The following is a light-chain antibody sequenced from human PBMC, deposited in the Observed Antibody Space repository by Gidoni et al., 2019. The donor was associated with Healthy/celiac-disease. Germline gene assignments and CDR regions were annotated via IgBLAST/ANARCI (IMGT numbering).Light chain of an antibody. V-gene: IGKV3-15*01. CDR2: GAS. CDR1: QRGSSN. CDR3: QQYNNWPL. J-gene: IGKJ4*02. Sequence: IVMTQSLATLSVSPGERATLSCRASQRGSSNLAWYQQKPGQAPRLLIYGASTRATGIPARFSGSGSGTEFTLTISSLQSEDFAVYYCQQYNNWPLFXGXTKVEIK.